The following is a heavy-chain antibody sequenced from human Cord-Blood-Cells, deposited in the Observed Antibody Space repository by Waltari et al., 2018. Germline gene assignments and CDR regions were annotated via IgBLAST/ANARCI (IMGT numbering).Heavy chain of an antibody. CDR3: VIVVPAGYFDY. D-gene: IGHD2-2*01. Sequence: QVQLQQWGAGLLKPSETLSLTCAVYGGSFSGYYWSWIRQPPGKGLEWIGEINHSGSTNYNPSLKSRVTISVDTSKNQFSLKLSSVTAADTAVYYFVIVVPAGYFDYWGQGTLVTVSS. J-gene: IGHJ4*02. V-gene: IGHV4-34*01. CDR1: GGSFSGYY. CDR2: INHSGST.